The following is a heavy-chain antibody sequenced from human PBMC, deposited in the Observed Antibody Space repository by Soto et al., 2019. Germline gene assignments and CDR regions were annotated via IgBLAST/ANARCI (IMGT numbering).Heavy chain of an antibody. CDR3: AKDVVIHPYYCDS. CDR1: GFTFSSYA. CDR2: ISGSGGGT. J-gene: IGHJ4*02. D-gene: IGHD3-22*01. V-gene: IGHV3-23*01. Sequence: EVQLLESGGGLVQPGGSLRLSCAASGFTFSSYAMSWVRQAPGKGLEWVSAISGSGGGTYYADSVKGRFTISRDTSKNSLYLQMNSLRAEDTAVYYGAKDVVIHPYYCDSWGQGTLVTVSS.